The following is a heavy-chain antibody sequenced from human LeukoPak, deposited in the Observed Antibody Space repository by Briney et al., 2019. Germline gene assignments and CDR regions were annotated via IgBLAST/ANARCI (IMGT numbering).Heavy chain of an antibody. CDR1: GFTFSSYA. CDR2: ISGSGGST. CDR3: AREGSTVVTRDYFDY. V-gene: IGHV3-23*01. D-gene: IGHD4-23*01. J-gene: IGHJ4*02. Sequence: GGSLRLSCAASGFTFSSYAMSWVRQAPGKGLEWVSSISGSGGSTFYADSVKGRFTISRDNSKNTLYLQMNSLRAEDTAVYYCAREGSTVVTRDYFDYWGQGTLVTVSS.